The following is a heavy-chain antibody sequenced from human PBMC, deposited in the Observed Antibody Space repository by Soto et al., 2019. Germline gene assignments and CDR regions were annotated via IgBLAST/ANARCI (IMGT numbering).Heavy chain of an antibody. CDR3: ARDPWAADY. V-gene: IGHV3-66*01. J-gene: IGHJ4*02. CDR1: GFTVSTKY. CDR2: IYSGGST. D-gene: IGHD3-16*01. Sequence: EVQLVESGGGLVQPGGSLRLSCAASGFTVSTKYMSWVRQAPGKGLEWVSVIYSGGSTFYADSVRGRFTISRDNSKNTVNLQMXSLRAXDTAVYYCARDPWAADYWGQGTLVTVSS.